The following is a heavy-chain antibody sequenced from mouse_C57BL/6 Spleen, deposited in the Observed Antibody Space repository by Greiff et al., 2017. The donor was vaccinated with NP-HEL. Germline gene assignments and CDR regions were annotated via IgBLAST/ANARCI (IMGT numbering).Heavy chain of an antibody. V-gene: IGHV1-80*01. CDR2: IYPGDGDT. J-gene: IGHJ4*01. Sequence: VQLQQSGAELVKPGASVKISCKASGYAFSSYWMNWVKQRPGKGLEWIGQIYPGDGDTNYNGKFKGKATLTADKSSSTAYMQLSSLTSEDSAVYFCARRWGNDDAMDYWGQGTSVNVSS. CDR1: GYAFSSYW. D-gene: IGHD2-2*01. CDR3: ARRWGNDDAMDY.